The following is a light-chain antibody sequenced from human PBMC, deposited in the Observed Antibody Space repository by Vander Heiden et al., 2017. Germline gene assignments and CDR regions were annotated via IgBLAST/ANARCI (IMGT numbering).Light chain of an antibody. CDR3: AAWDDSLNGWV. Sequence: QSVLTQPPSASGTPGQRVTISCSGSSSNIGSNTVNWYQQLPGTAPKLPPYSNNQRPSGVPDRFSGSRSGTSASLAISGLQSEDKADYDCAAWDDSLNGWVFGGGTKLTVL. J-gene: IGLJ3*02. CDR2: SNN. CDR1: SSNIGSNT. V-gene: IGLV1-44*01.